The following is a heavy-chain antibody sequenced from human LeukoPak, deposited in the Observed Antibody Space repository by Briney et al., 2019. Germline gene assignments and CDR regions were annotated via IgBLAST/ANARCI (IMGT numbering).Heavy chain of an antibody. D-gene: IGHD3-22*01. CDR2: ISYDGSNK. CDR3: AKDRVLWYVSSGYYSPDF. V-gene: IGHV3-30*18. CDR1: GFTFSSYD. Sequence: GRSLRLSCAASGFTFSSYDIYWVRQAPGKGLEWVATISYDGSNKYYGDSVKGRFTISRDTSKNTVYLQMNSLRPEDTALYYCAKDRVLWYVSSGYYSPDFWGQGTLVTVSS. J-gene: IGHJ4*02.